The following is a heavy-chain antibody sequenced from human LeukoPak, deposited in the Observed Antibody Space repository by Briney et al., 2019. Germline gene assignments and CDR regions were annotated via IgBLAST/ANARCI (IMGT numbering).Heavy chain of an antibody. J-gene: IGHJ4*02. CDR2: ISGSGGST. D-gene: IGHD3-10*01. CDR1: GFTFSSYA. Sequence: PGGSLRLSCAASGFTFSSYAMSWVRQAPGKGLEWVSAISGSGGSTYYADSVKGRFTISRDNSKNTLYLQMNSLRAEDTAVYYCAKEGFVLYYGSGSSRGYFDYWGQGTLVTVSS. CDR3: AKEGFVLYYGSGSSRGYFDY. V-gene: IGHV3-23*01.